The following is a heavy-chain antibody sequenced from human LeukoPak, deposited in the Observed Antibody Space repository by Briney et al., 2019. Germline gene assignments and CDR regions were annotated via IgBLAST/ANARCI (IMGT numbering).Heavy chain of an antibody. D-gene: IGHD3-22*01. J-gene: IGHJ4*02. CDR2: ISSSSSYI. V-gene: IGHV3-21*01. CDR3: AREGTYYDSSGYYVLSDY. Sequence: GGSPRLSCAASGFTFSSYSMNWVRQAPGKGLEWVSSISSSSSYIYYADLLKGRLTISRDNAKNSLYLQMNSLRAEDTAVYYCAREGTYYDSSGYYVLSDYWGQGTLVTVSS. CDR1: GFTFSSYS.